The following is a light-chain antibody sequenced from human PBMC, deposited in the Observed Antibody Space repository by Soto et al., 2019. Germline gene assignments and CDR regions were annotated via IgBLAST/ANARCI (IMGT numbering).Light chain of an antibody. Sequence: EIVLTQSPGTLSLSPGERATLSCRASQSVSSSYLAWYQQKPGQAPRLRIYGESRRTTGIPDRFSGSGSGTDFSLTISRQEPEDYAVYYCHQYGSSPWTFGQGTKVEIK. CDR3: HQYGSSPWT. CDR1: QSVSSSY. CDR2: GES. V-gene: IGKV3-20*01. J-gene: IGKJ1*01.